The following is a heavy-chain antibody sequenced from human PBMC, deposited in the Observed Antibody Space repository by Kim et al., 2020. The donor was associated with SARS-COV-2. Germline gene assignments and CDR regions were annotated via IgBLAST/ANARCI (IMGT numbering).Heavy chain of an antibody. J-gene: IGHJ6*02. V-gene: IGHV3-15*01. CDR2: VKSKTDGGTT. D-gene: IGHD3-16*02. CDR3: TTALRYRSFYYYGLDV. CDR1: GFTFSDAW. Sequence: AGSLRLSCTGSGFTFSDAWMTWVRQAPGKGLEWVGRVKSKTDGGTTVYAASVKRRFTISRDDSNNTVFLQMSTLTAEDTAVYYCTTALRYRSFYYYGLDVWGRGATVTVSS.